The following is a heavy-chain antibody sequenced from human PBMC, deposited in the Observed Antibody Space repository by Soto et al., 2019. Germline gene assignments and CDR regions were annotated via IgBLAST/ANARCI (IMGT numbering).Heavy chain of an antibody. D-gene: IGHD3-22*01. CDR2: INSDGSST. V-gene: IGHV3-74*01. J-gene: IGHJ4*02. CDR1: GFTFSSYW. CDR3: ARDPTFFYDSTGYYDY. Sequence: GSLRLSCAASGFTFSSYWMHWVRQAPGKGQVWVSRINSDGSSTSYADSVKGRFTISRDNAKNTLYLQMNSLRAEDTVVYYCARDPTFFYDSTGYYDYWGQGTLVTVSS.